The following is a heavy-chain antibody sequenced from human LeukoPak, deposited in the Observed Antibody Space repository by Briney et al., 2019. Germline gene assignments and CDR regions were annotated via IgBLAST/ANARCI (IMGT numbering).Heavy chain of an antibody. Sequence: GGSLRLSCAASGFMFRDAAMTWVRQAPGKGLEWVSLIASSGLNSYYADSVRGRFTISRDNSKSTLSLQMNSLRVEDTAIYYCARDIELSTWGLGTLVTVSS. D-gene: IGHD5-12*01. CDR3: ARDIELST. CDR2: IASSGLNS. V-gene: IGHV3-23*01. CDR1: GFMFRDAA. J-gene: IGHJ3*01.